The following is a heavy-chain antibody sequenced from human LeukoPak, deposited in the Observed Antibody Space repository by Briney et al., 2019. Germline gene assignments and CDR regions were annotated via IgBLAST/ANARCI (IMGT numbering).Heavy chain of an antibody. J-gene: IGHJ4*02. V-gene: IGHV3-20*01. CDR2: INWNGGST. D-gene: IGHD3-9*01. CDR3: ARADYDILTGYHPFDY. Sequence: GGSLRLSCAASGFTFDDYGMSWVRQAPGKGLEWVSGINWNGGSTGYADSVKGRFTISRDNAKNSLYLQMNSLRAEDTALYHCARADYDILTGYHPFDYWGQGTLVTVSS. CDR1: GFTFDDYG.